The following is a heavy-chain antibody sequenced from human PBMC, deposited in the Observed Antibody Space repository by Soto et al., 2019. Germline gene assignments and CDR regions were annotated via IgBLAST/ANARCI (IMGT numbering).Heavy chain of an antibody. Sequence: LXLSCAASGFTFSSYAMSWFRQAPGKGLEWVAAISGSGGSTYYADSVKGRFTISRDNSKNTLYLQMNSLRAEDTAVYYCAKVLIQLWLLGNFDDWGQGTLVTVSS. V-gene: IGHV3-23*01. CDR3: AKVLIQLWLLGNFDD. CDR1: GFTFSSYA. CDR2: ISGSGGST. D-gene: IGHD5-18*01. J-gene: IGHJ4*02.